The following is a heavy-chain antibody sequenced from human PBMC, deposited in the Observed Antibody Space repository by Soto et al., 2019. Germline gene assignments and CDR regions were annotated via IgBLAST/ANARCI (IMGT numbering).Heavy chain of an antibody. V-gene: IGHV3-64*01. J-gene: IGHJ4*02. CDR1: GFTFSSYD. CDR3: TIGDSASLVGDH. CDR2: ISSNGGTT. Sequence: GGSLRLSCVASGFTFSSYDMHWVRQAPGKGLEYVSSISSNGGTTYYGNSVKGRFTISRDNSKNTLYLQMGSLRAEDTAVYYCTIGDSASLVGDHWGPGALVTVSS. D-gene: IGHD6-13*01.